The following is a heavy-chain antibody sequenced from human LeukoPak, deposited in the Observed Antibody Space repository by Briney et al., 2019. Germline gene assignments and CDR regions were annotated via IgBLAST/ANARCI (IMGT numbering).Heavy chain of an antibody. Sequence: SETLSLTCTVSGGSISRSSYYWRWIRKHPGEGLEWIGYIYYSGRTYYNPSLKSRAAISVDTSENQFSLKLTSLTAADTAVYYCARAVATYYGSGSYYFDYWGQGTLVTVSS. CDR3: ARAVATYYGSGSYYFDY. J-gene: IGHJ4*02. CDR2: IYYSGRT. D-gene: IGHD3-10*01. V-gene: IGHV4-31*03. CDR1: GGSISRSSYY.